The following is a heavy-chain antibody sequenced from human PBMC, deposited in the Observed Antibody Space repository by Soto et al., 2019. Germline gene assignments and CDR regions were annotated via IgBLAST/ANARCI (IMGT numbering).Heavy chain of an antibody. Sequence: ASVKVSCKASGYSFTNYYMHWVRQAPGQGLEWMGTINAGGGYTTYAQRFQGRVTMTRDTSTSTVSMELSSLRYEDTALYYCTRGGAIAVVTAPFDLWG. CDR3: TRGGAIAVVTAPFDL. CDR1: GYSFTNYY. V-gene: IGHV1-46*03. J-gene: IGHJ5*02. D-gene: IGHD2-21*02. CDR2: INAGGGYT.